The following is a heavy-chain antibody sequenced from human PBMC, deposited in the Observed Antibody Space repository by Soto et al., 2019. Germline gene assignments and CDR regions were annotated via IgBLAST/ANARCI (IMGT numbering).Heavy chain of an antibody. J-gene: IGHJ1*01. CDR3: ARGISGPYDEYLQY. Sequence: QVQLVQSGAAVKKSGASVTVSCQTSGYTFNRHGISWVRQAPGQGLEWMGWISPYNGDTRYAQKLQGRVTMTTDTSTGTAYMELRSLRSDDTAAYYCARGISGPYDEYLQYWGQGTLVTVSS. CDR2: ISPYNGDT. D-gene: IGHD2-15*01. V-gene: IGHV1-18*01. CDR1: GYTFNRHG.